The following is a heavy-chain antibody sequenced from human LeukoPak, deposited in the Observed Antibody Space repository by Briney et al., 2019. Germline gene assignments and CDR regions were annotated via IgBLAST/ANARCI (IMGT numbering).Heavy chain of an antibody. Sequence: GASVKVSCKASGGTFSSYAISWVRQAPGKGLEWMGGFDPEDGERIYAQKFQGRVTMTEDTSTDTTYMELSSLTSEDTAMYYCATENFGLGSPFDPWGQGTLVTVSS. CDR2: FDPEDGER. D-gene: IGHD3-16*01. CDR3: ATENFGLGSPFDP. J-gene: IGHJ5*02. V-gene: IGHV1-24*01. CDR1: GGTFSSYA.